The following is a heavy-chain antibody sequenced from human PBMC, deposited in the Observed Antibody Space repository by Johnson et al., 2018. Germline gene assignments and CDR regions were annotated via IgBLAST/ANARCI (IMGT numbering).Heavy chain of an antibody. V-gene: IGHV1-69*01. Sequence: QVQLVESGAEVTKXGSSVKVXCKASGGTFSSYAISWVRQAPGQGLEWMGGIIPIFGTANYAQKFQGRVTITADESTSTAYRELSSLRSEDTAVYYCARDQWGGYHPPYYYYYGMDVWGQGTTVTVSS. CDR1: GGTFSSYA. J-gene: IGHJ6*02. CDR2: IIPIFGTA. CDR3: ARDQWGGYHPPYYYYYGMDV. D-gene: IGHD3-3*01.